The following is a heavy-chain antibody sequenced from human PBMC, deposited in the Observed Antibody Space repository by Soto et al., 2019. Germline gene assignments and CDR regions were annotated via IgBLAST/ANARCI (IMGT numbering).Heavy chain of an antibody. D-gene: IGHD2-2*01. J-gene: IGHJ6*02. CDR1: GGSISSSSYY. CDR3: ASGPTCSSTSCYAPPDYYYYYGMDV. Sequence: PSETLSLTCTVSGGSISSSSYYWGWIRQPPGKGLEWVSAISGSGGSTYYADSVKGRFTISRDNSKNTLYLQMNSLRAEDTAVYYCASGPTCSSTSCYAPPDYYYYYGMDVWGQGTTVTVSS. V-gene: IGHV3-23*01. CDR2: ISGSGGST.